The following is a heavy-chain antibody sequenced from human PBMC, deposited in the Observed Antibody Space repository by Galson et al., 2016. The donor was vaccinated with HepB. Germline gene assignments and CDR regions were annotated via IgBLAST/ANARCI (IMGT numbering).Heavy chain of an antibody. CDR3: AREEGGYCSGGFCYHRAFEH. D-gene: IGHD2-15*01. CDR1: GMSLRGDDHY. CDR2: VHYSGST. J-gene: IGHJ1*01. V-gene: IGHV4-61*08. Sequence: SETLSLTCTVSGMSLRGDDHYWSWIRQPPGKGLEWIGYVHYSGSTNYNPSLKSRVVISLDTSKKQFSLNLRSVTAADTATYYCAREEGGYCSGGFCYHRAFEHWGQGTLVVVSS.